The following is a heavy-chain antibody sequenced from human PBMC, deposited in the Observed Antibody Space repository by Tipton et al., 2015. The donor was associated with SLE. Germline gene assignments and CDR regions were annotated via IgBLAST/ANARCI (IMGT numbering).Heavy chain of an antibody. D-gene: IGHD6-19*01. J-gene: IGHJ3*01. CDR1: GGSISSYS. CDR3: ASSGYSTGPGAFDF. Sequence: TLSLTCTVSGGSISSYSWSWIRQPPGKGLEYIGYIYSSGSTNYNPSLKSRVTISLDTSKNQFSLKLSSVTAADTAVYYCASSGYSTGPGAFDFWGQGTLVTVSS. CDR2: IYSSGST. V-gene: IGHV4-59*01.